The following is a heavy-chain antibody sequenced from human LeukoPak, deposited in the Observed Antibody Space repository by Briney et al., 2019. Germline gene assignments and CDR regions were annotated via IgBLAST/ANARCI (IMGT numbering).Heavy chain of an antibody. J-gene: IGHJ4*02. CDR3: ASDCSDGSCYAY. CDR2: ISSSSGYI. CDR1: GFTFSSYS. D-gene: IGHD2-15*01. Sequence: GGSLRLSCAASGFTFSSYSMNWVRQAPGKGLEWVSSISSSSGYIYYADSVKGRFTISRDNAKNSLYLQMNSLRAEDTAVYYCASDCSDGSCYAYWGQGTLVVVSS. V-gene: IGHV3-21*01.